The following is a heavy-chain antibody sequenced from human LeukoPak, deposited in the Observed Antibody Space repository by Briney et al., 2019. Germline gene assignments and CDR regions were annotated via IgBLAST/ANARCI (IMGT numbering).Heavy chain of an antibody. CDR3: AKASSAGDSSSWNY. V-gene: IGHV3-23*01. CDR1: GFTFSSYA. CDR2: ISASGGST. Sequence: GGFLRLSCAASGFTFSSYAMSWVRQAPGKGLKWVSDISASGGSTNYADSVKGRFTISRDNSKKTLHLQMNSLRAEDTAIYYCAKASSAGDSSSWNYWGQGILVTVSS. D-gene: IGHD6-13*01. J-gene: IGHJ4*02.